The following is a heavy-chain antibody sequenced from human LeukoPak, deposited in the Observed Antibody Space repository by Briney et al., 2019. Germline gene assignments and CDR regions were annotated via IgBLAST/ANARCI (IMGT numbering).Heavy chain of an antibody. CDR3: ARGLFVGYSATPYNWFDP. CDR1: GGSFSGYY. Sequence: SETLSLTCAVYGGSFSGYYWSWIRQPPGKGLEWIGEINHSGSTNYNPSLKSRVTISVDTSKNQFSLKLSSVTAADTAVYYCARGLFVGYSATPYNWFDPWGQGTLVTVSS. V-gene: IGHV4-34*01. J-gene: IGHJ5*02. D-gene: IGHD2-15*01. CDR2: INHSGST.